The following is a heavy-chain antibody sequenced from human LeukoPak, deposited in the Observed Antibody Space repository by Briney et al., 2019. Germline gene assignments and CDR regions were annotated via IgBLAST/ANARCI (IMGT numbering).Heavy chain of an antibody. CDR2: IVGDGSKA. D-gene: IGHD7-27*01. CDR3: ARDSITGDNSLDF. CDR1: GFTLSTYG. V-gene: IGHV3-33*05. Sequence: GSLRLSCAASGFTLSTYGMQWVRQAPGKGLEWVAVIVGDGSKAHCADSVRGRFTVSRDNSKNTLYLQMNSLRAEDTAVYYCARDSITGDNSLDFWGRGTLVTVSS. J-gene: IGHJ4*02.